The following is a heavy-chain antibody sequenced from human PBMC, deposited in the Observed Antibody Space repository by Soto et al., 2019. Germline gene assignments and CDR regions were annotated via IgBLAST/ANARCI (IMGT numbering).Heavy chain of an antibody. D-gene: IGHD6-6*01. CDR3: ARDSSLEIDY. CDR1: GGSISSGGYY. Sequence: SETLSLTCTVSGGSISSGGYYWSWIRQHPGKGLEWIGHIYYSGSTYYNPSLKSRVTISVDTSKNQFSLKLSSVTAADTAVYYCARDSSLEIDYWGQGTLVTVSS. V-gene: IGHV4-31*03. J-gene: IGHJ4*02. CDR2: IYYSGST.